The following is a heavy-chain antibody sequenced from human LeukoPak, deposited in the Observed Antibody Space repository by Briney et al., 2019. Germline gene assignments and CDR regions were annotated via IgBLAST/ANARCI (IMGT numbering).Heavy chain of an antibody. CDR1: GYSFTSYW. CDR2: IYPGDSDT. V-gene: IGHV5-51*01. J-gene: IGHJ5*02. CDR3: ARHVYSSSWYVSNWFDP. D-gene: IGHD6-13*01. Sequence: GESLQISRKGSGYSFTSYWIGWVRQLPGKGLEWMGIIYPGDSDTRYSPSFQGQVTISADKSISTAYLQWSSLKASDTAMYYCARHVYSSSWYVSNWFDPWGQGTLVTVSS.